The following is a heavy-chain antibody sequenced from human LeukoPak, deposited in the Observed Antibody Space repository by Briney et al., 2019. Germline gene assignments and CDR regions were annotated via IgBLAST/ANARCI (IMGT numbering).Heavy chain of an antibody. V-gene: IGHV3-48*03. J-gene: IGHJ3*02. Sequence: GGSLRLSCAASGFTFSSYEMNWVRQAPGKGLEWVSYISSSGSTIYYADSVTGRFTISRDNAKNSLYLQMNSLRAEDTAVYYCARARNYYDSSGYYPDDAFDIWGQGTMVTVSS. CDR3: ARARNYYDSSGYYPDDAFDI. D-gene: IGHD3-22*01. CDR2: ISSSGSTI. CDR1: GFTFSSYE.